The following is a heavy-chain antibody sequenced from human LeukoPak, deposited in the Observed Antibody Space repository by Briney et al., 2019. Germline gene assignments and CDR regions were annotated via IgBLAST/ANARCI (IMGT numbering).Heavy chain of an antibody. CDR2: IYTSGSP. J-gene: IGHJ3*02. V-gene: IGHV4-4*07. Sequence: SETLSLTCTVSGGSLSSYYWSWVRQPAGKGLEWIGRIYTSGSPNYNPSLKSRVTMSVDTSKSQFSLKLSSVTAADTAVYYCAREPQGWGYYDSSGYNYAQDDAFDIWGQGTMVTVSS. CDR3: AREPQGWGYYDSSGYNYAQDDAFDI. CDR1: GGSLSSYY. D-gene: IGHD3-22*01.